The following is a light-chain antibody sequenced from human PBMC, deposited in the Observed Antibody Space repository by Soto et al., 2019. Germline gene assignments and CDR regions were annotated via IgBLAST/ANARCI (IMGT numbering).Light chain of an antibody. Sequence: EIVLTQSPGTLSLSPGESATLSCRASESVSGRQLAWYQQKPGQAPRLIIYSASNRATGIPDRFAGSGSGTDFTLTITRLAPEDFAVFYCQQYSSSPSFGQGTRLEI. J-gene: IGKJ5*01. CDR1: ESVSGRQ. CDR3: QQYSSSPS. V-gene: IGKV3-20*01. CDR2: SAS.